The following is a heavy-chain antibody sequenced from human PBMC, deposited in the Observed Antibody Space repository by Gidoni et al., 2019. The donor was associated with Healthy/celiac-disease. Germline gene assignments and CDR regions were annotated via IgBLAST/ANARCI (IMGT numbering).Heavy chain of an antibody. Sequence: QVQLVQSGAEVKKPGASVKVSCKVSGYTLTELSMHWVRQAPGKGLEWMGGFDPEDGETIYAQKFQGRVTMTEDTSTDTAYMELSSLRSEDTAVYYCATGNYGSGSYYNDPTRNPTRNFPDYWGQGTLVTVSS. CDR3: ATGNYGSGSYYNDPTRNPTRNFPDY. J-gene: IGHJ4*02. CDR2: FDPEDGET. V-gene: IGHV1-24*01. D-gene: IGHD3-10*01. CDR1: GYTLTELS.